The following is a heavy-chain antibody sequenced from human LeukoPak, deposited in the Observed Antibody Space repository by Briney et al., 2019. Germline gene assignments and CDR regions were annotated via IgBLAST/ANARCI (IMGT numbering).Heavy chain of an antibody. D-gene: IGHD6-13*01. Sequence: GASVNVSCKASGYTFSGYYIHWVRQAPGQGLEWMGRIIPKSGDSKYTQKFQGRVAMTRDTSITTAYMELTRLTSDDTAVYFCARSGSGSSWYGGTMWSFDIWGQGTLVTVSS. CDR1: GYTFSGYY. J-gene: IGHJ3*02. CDR3: ARSGSGSSWYGGTMWSFDI. CDR2: IIPKSGDS. V-gene: IGHV1-2*06.